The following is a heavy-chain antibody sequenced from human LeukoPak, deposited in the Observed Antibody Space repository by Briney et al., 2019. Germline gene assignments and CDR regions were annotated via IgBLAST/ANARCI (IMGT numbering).Heavy chain of an antibody. J-gene: IGHJ6*03. CDR3: AKVILVDTAMVMVTYYYYYMDV. D-gene: IGHD5-18*01. Sequence: GGSLRLSCAAPGFTFSSYGMHWVRQAPGKGLEWVAFIRYDGSNKYYADSVKGRFTISRDNSKNTLYLQMNSLRAEDTAVYYCAKVILVDTAMVMVTYYYYYMDVWGKGTTVTVSS. V-gene: IGHV3-30*02. CDR1: GFTFSSYG. CDR2: IRYDGSNK.